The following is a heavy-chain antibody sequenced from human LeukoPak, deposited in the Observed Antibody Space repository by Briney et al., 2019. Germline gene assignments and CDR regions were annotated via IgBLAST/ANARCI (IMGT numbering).Heavy chain of an antibody. J-gene: IGHJ4*02. CDR1: GFTLDYSA. D-gene: IGHD3-22*01. CDR3: VKGGYTYYDD. Sequence: GGSLRLSCAASGFTLDYSAMTWVRQAPGKGLEGVTTINTGNITFYANSVKGRFTISRDNSKNALFLKMNSLRAEDTAIYYCVKGGYTYYDDWGQGTLVTVSS. CDR2: INTGNIT. V-gene: IGHV3-23*01.